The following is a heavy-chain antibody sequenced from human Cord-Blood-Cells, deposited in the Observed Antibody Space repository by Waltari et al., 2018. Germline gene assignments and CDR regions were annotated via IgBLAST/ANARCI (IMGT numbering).Heavy chain of an antibody. J-gene: IGHJ4*02. CDR1: GGSISSSSYY. D-gene: IGHD2-2*01. CDR2: IYYSGST. V-gene: IGHV4-39*01. CDR3: ARHFGRNIVVVPAAIDY. Sequence: QLQLQESGPGLVKPSETLSLTCTVSGGSISSSSYYWGWLRQPPGKGLEWIGSIYYSGSTDYNPSLKRRVTISVDTSKNQFSLKLSSVTAADTAVYYCARHFGRNIVVVPAAIDYWGQGTLVTVSS.